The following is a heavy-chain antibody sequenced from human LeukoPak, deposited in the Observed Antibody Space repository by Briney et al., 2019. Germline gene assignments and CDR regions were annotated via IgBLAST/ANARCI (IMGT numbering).Heavy chain of an antibody. V-gene: IGHV3-20*04. Sequence: GGSLRLSCAASGFTFDDYGMSWVRQAPGKGLEWVSGINWNGGSTGYADSVKGRFTISRDNAKNSLYLQMNSLRAEDTALYYCARCPYYDSSGSFGYWGQGTLVTVSS. CDR1: GFTFDDYG. J-gene: IGHJ4*02. CDR3: ARCPYYDSSGSFGY. CDR2: INWNGGST. D-gene: IGHD3-22*01.